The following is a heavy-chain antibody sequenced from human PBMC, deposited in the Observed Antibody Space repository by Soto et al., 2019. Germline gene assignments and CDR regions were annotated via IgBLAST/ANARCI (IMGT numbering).Heavy chain of an antibody. Sequence: QVQLQQWGAGLLKPSETLSLTCAVYGGSFSGYYWSWIRQPPGKGLEWIGEINHSGSTNYNPSLKSRVTISVDTSKNQFSLKLSSVTAADTAVYYCARVDGYCSSTSCYLYYYYGMDVWGQGTTVTVSS. CDR1: GGSFSGYY. CDR2: INHSGST. V-gene: IGHV4-34*01. D-gene: IGHD2-2*01. CDR3: ARVDGYCSSTSCYLYYYYGMDV. J-gene: IGHJ6*02.